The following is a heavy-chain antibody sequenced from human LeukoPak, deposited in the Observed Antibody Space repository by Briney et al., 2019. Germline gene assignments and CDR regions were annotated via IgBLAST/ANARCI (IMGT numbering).Heavy chain of an antibody. CDR3: ARGSGGSKRSYYMDV. CDR1: GYTFTGYY. CDR2: INPNSGGT. D-gene: IGHD3-10*01. V-gene: IGHV1-2*02. Sequence: ASVKVSCKASGYTFTGYYMHWVRQAPGQGLEWMGWINPNSGGTNYAQKFQGRVTMTRDTSISTAYMELSRLRSDDTAVYYCARGSGGSKRSYYMDVWGKGTTATVSS. J-gene: IGHJ6*03.